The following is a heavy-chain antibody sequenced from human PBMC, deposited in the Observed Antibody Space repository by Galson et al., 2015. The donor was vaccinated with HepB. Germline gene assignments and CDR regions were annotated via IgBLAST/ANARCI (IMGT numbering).Heavy chain of an antibody. V-gene: IGHV5-51*03. CDR3: ARVKDYYDSSGRDAFDI. CDR2: IYPGDSDT. D-gene: IGHD3-22*01. CDR1: GYSFTSYW. Sequence: QSGAEVKKPGESLKISCKGSGYSFTSYWIGWVRQMPGKGLEWMGIIYPGDSDTRYSPSFQGQVTISADKSISTAYLQWSSLKASDTAMYYCARVKDYYDSSGRDAFDIWGQGTMVTVSS. J-gene: IGHJ3*02.